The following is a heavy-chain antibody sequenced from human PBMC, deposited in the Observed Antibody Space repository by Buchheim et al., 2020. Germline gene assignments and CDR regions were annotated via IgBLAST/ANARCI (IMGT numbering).Heavy chain of an antibody. V-gene: IGHV4-31*03. Sequence: QVQLQESGPGLVKPSQTLSLTCTVSGGSISSGGYYWSWIRQHPGKGLEWIGYIYYSGSTYYNPSLKSRVTISVDTSKNQVSLKLSSVTAADTAVYYCAREASPFYYYGSGSYPSDAFDIWGQGT. D-gene: IGHD3-10*01. CDR3: AREASPFYYYGSGSYPSDAFDI. J-gene: IGHJ3*02. CDR1: GGSISSGGYY. CDR2: IYYSGST.